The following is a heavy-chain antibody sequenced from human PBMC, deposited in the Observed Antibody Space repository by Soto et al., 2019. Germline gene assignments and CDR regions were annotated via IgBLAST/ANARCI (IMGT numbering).Heavy chain of an antibody. CDR2: IYHSGST. Sequence: QLQLQESGSGLVKPSQTLSLTCAVSGGSISSGGYSWSWIRQPPGKGLEWIGYIYHSGSTYYNPSLKSRVTISVDRSKNQFSLKLSSVTAADTAVYYCARSHYGDYGYGMDCWGQGTTVTVSS. CDR1: GGSISSGGYS. D-gene: IGHD4-17*01. V-gene: IGHV4-30-2*01. J-gene: IGHJ6*02. CDR3: ARSHYGDYGYGMDC.